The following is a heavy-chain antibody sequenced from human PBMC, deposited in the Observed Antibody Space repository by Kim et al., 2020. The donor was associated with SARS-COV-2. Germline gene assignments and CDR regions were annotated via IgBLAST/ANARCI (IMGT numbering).Heavy chain of an antibody. CDR2: IYSGGST. CDR1: GFTVSSNY. V-gene: IGHV3-53*01. D-gene: IGHD3-10*01. CDR3: ASQGSRLWDGMDV. Sequence: GGSLRLSCAASGFTVSSNYMSWVRQAPGTGLEWVSVIYSGGSTYYADSVKGRFTISRDNSKNTLYLQMNSLRAEDTAVYYCASQGSRLWDGMDVWGQGTTVTVSS. J-gene: IGHJ6*02.